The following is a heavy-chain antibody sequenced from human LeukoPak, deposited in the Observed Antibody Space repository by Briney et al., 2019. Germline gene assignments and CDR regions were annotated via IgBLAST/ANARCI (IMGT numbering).Heavy chain of an antibody. J-gene: IGHJ4*02. D-gene: IGHD5-12*01. CDR1: GFSFDEYA. CDR3: AKDAGVSGYSGYIDY. CDR2: ISYNSGTI. Sequence: GRSLRLSCAASGFSFDEYAMYWVRQAPGKGQEWVSGISYNSGTIGYADSVKGRFTTSRDNARNSLYLQMNSLRPEDTALYYCAKDAGVSGYSGYIDYWGQGTLVTVSS. V-gene: IGHV3-9*01.